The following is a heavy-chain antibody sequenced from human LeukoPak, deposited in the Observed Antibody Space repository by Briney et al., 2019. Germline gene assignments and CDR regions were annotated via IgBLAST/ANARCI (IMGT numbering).Heavy chain of an antibody. Sequence: GGSLRLSCAASGFSFSTYAMNWVRQAPGKGLEWVSLISGDGESTYADSVKGRFTLSRDNSKRTLYLQMNSLRAEDTAVYYCAKVPKPRMSNGKWYFDYWGQGTLVTVSS. CDR2: ISGDGEST. D-gene: IGHD1-26*01. CDR1: GFSFSTYA. V-gene: IGHV3-23*01. J-gene: IGHJ4*02. CDR3: AKVPKPRMSNGKWYFDY.